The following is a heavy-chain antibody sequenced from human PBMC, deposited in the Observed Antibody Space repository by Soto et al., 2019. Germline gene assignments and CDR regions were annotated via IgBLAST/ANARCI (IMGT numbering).Heavy chain of an antibody. CDR1: GGTFSSYT. CDR3: ARDPPFQRPDSYYMDV. J-gene: IGHJ6*03. D-gene: IGHD6-6*01. CDR2: VSPILGET. V-gene: IGHV1-69*08. Sequence: ASVKVSCKASGGTFSSYTISWVRQAPGQGLEWMGRVSPILGETNYAQKFQGRVTISADKSTSTAYLDLSSLTSEDTAVYYCARDPPFQRPDSYYMDVWGKGTTVTVSS.